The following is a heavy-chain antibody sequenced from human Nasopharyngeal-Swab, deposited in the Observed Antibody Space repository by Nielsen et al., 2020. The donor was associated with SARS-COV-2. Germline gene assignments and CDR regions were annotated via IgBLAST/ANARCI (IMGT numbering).Heavy chain of an antibody. V-gene: IGHV1-18*04. D-gene: IGHD3-3*01. J-gene: IGHJ6*02. CDR1: GYTLTGYY. CDR2: ISAYNGNT. Sequence: ASVKVSCKASGYTLTGYYMHWVRQAPGQGLEWMGWISAYNGNTNYAQKLQGRVTMTTDTSTSTAYMELRSLRSDDTAVYYCARDRSYYDFWSGYMDVWGQGTTVTVSS. CDR3: ARDRSYYDFWSGYMDV.